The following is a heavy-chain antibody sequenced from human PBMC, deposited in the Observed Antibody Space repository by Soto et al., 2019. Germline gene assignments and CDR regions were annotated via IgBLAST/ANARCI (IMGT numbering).Heavy chain of an antibody. CDR1: GFTFSSYS. J-gene: IGHJ3*02. D-gene: IGHD4-17*01. Sequence: EVQLVESGGGLVKPGGSLRLSCAASGFTFSSYSMNWVRQAPGKGLEWVSSISSSSSYIYYADSVKGRFTISRDNAKNSLYLQMNSLRAEDTAVYYCARDHNYGDYYDAFDIWGQGTMVTVSS. CDR3: ARDHNYGDYYDAFDI. V-gene: IGHV3-21*01. CDR2: ISSSSSYI.